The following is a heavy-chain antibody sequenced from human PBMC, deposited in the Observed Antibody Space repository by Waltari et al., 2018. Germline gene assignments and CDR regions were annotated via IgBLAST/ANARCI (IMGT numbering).Heavy chain of an antibody. J-gene: IGHJ4*02. CDR1: GGSFSGYY. CDR3: ASKNFEYSSTPIDY. D-gene: IGHD6-6*01. V-gene: IGHV4-34*01. CDR2: INHSGST. Sequence: QVQLQQWGAGLLKPSETLSLTCAVYGGSFSGYYWSWIRQPPGKGLEGIGEINHSGSTNYNPALKSRVTISVDTSKNQFSLKLSSVTAADTAVYYCASKNFEYSSTPIDYWGQGTLVTVSS.